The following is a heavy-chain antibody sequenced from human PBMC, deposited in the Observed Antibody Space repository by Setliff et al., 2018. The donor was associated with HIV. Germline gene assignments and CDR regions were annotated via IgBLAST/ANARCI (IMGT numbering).Heavy chain of an antibody. J-gene: IGHJ6*02. V-gene: IGHV3-11*04. D-gene: IGHD3-22*01. CDR3: ARIRRYYYDSSGSVYGMDV. CDR1: GFIFSDFY. CDR2: ITSRSVST. Sequence: GGSLRLSCAASGFIFSDFYMSWIRQAPGKGLEWVSSITSRSVSTYYADSVKGRFTISRDNANDSLYLQMNTLRAEDTAVYYCARIRRYYYDSSGSVYGMDVWGQGTTVTVSS.